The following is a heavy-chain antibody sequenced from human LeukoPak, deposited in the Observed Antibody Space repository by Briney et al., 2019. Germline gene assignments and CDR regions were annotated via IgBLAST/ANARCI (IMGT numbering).Heavy chain of an antibody. CDR3: ARVAPLIAAVRMIYYYYMDV. J-gene: IGHJ6*03. CDR1: GGTFSSYA. CDR2: IIPIFGTA. D-gene: IGHD6-13*01. Sequence: SVKVSCKASGGTFSSYAISWVRQAPGQGLEWMGGIIPIFGTANYAQKFQGRVTITADESTSTAYMELSSLRSEDTAVYYCARVAPLIAAVRMIYYYYMDVWGKGTTVTVSS. V-gene: IGHV1-69*13.